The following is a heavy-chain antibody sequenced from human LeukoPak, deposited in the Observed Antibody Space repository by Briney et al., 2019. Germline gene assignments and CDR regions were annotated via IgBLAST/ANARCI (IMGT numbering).Heavy chain of an antibody. J-gene: IGHJ6*03. CDR1: GFTFDDYG. V-gene: IGHV3-9*01. CDR2: ISWNSGSI. CDR3: AKRGVERVGDYHYYYYLDV. Sequence: GGSLRLSCAASGFTFDDYGMHWVRQAPGKGLEWVSGISWNSGSIGYADSVRGRFTISRDTSKNTLFLQMNSLRAEDTALYYCAKRGVERVGDYHYYYYLDVWAKGRRSPSP. D-gene: IGHD1-1*01.